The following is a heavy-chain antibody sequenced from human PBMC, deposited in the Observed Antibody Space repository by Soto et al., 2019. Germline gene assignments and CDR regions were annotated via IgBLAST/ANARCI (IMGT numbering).Heavy chain of an antibody. D-gene: IGHD6-13*01. CDR3: AKSSSSWYASYFDY. CDR1: AFSFSSYA. Sequence: EVQLLESGGGLVQPGGSLRLSCAASAFSFSSYAMSWVRQAPGKGLEWVSTISGSGGNTYYADSVKGQFTISRDNSKNTLYLQMNSLRAEDTAVYFCAKSSSSWYASYFDYWGHGTLVTVSS. J-gene: IGHJ4*01. CDR2: ISGSGGNT. V-gene: IGHV3-23*01.